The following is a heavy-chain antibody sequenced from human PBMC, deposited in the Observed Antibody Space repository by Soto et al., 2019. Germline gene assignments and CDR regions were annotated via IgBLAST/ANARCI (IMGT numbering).Heavy chain of an antibody. CDR2: IYHSGST. J-gene: IGHJ4*02. V-gene: IGHV4-30-2*01. CDR3: ARFIKNYYDSSGYLDY. Sequence: SETLSLTCAVSGGSISSGGYSWSWIRQPPGKGLEWIGYIYHSGSTYYNPSLKSRVTISGDRSKNQFSLKLSSVTAADTAVYYCARFIKNYYDSSGYLDYWGQGTLVTVSS. CDR1: GGSISSGGYS. D-gene: IGHD3-22*01.